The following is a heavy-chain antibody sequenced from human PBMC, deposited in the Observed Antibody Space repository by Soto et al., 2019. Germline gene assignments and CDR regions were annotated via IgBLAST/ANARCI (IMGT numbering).Heavy chain of an antibody. CDR3: AREGVAPYYYYGMDV. Sequence: QVQLVQSGAEVKKPGASVKVSCKASGYTFTRSGISWVRQAPGQGLEWMGWISTYNGDTNYAQTFQDRVTMTTDTSTSTAYMELRSLGSDDTAVYYCAREGVAPYYYYGMDVWGQGTPVSVSS. D-gene: IGHD5-12*01. CDR2: ISTYNGDT. V-gene: IGHV1-18*01. CDR1: GYTFTRSG. J-gene: IGHJ6*02.